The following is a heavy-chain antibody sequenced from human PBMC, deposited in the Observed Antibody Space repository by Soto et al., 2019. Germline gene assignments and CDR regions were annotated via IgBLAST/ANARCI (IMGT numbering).Heavy chain of an antibody. CDR1: GFSLSNARMG. CDR2: IFSNDEK. CDR3: ARMVYHYGSGRPFDY. V-gene: IGHV2-26*01. D-gene: IGHD3-10*01. J-gene: IGHJ4*02. Sequence: QVTLKESGPVLVKPTETLTLTCTVSGFSLSNARMGVSWIRQPPGKALEWLAHIFSNDEKSYSTSLKSRLTISKDLSIXQVVLTMTNMDPVDTATYYCARMVYHYGSGRPFDYWGQGTLVTVSS.